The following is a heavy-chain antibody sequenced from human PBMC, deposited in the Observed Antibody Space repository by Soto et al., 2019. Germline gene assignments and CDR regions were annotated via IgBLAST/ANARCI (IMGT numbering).Heavy chain of an antibody. V-gene: IGHV3-30-3*01. J-gene: IGHJ4*02. Sequence: QVQLVESGGGVVQPGRSLRLSCAASGFTFSSYAMHWVRQAPGKGLEWVAVISYDGSNKYYADSVKGRFTIPRDNSKNPLYLQMNSLRAEDTAVYYCARSYIAVAGTGYFDYWGQGTLVTVSS. D-gene: IGHD6-19*01. CDR2: ISYDGSNK. CDR3: ARSYIAVAGTGYFDY. CDR1: GFTFSSYA.